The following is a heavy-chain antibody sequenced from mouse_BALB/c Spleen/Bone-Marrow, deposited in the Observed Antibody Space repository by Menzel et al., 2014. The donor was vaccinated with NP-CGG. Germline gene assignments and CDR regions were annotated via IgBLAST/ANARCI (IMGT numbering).Heavy chain of an antibody. CDR1: GYTFTSYN. CDR2: IYPGNGDS. J-gene: IGHJ2*01. V-gene: IGHV1-12*01. Sequence: QVQLQQSATELVKPGASVKMSCKTSGYTFTSYNMHWVKQTPGQGLEWIGSIYPGNGDSSYNQKFKGKATLTTGKSSSTAYMQVSSLTSEDSAVYYCAREGRSHFDSWGQGTTLTVSS. CDR3: AREGRSHFDS.